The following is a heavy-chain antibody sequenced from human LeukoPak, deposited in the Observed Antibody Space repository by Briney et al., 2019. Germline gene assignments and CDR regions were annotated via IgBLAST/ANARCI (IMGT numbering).Heavy chain of an antibody. CDR2: ISKSSSST. Sequence: GGSQRLSCAASGFTFSDYYMRWIRRAPRKGLEWVSYISKSSSSTNYADSVKGRFSISRDNAKNSVYLQLNSLTVEDTAVYYCARVRSSGSPLDYWGQGTLVTVSS. CDR3: ARVRSSGSPLDY. CDR1: GFTFSDYY. V-gene: IGHV3-11*05. D-gene: IGHD3-10*01. J-gene: IGHJ4*02.